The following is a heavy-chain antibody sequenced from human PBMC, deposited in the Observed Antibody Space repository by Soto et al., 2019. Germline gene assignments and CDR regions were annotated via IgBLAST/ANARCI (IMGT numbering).Heavy chain of an antibody. V-gene: IGHV4-39*01. CDR2: MYYSGST. CDR1: GGSNSRCSYL. CDR3: ARSSTITFGGVIVIYDWFDP. Sequence: PSETLSPTCNASGGSNSRCSYLWGWIRPPPGKGLEWIGSMYYSGSTYYNPSLKSRVTISVDTSKNQFSLKLSSVTAADTAVYYCARSSTITFGGVIVIYDWFDPWGQGTLVTVS. J-gene: IGHJ5*02. D-gene: IGHD3-16*02.